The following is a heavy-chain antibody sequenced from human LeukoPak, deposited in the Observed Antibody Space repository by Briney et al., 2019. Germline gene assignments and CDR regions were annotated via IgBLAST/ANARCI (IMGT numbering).Heavy chain of an antibody. D-gene: IGHD1-14*01. CDR2: ISPYNGNT. V-gene: IGHV1-18*04. CDR3: ARDLDSGGTTFRVLNY. Sequence: GASVKVSCKASGYTFTGYGIIWVRQAPGQGLEWMGWISPYNGNTNYAQKFQGRVTMTTDTSTTTTYMELRSLRSDDTAVYYCARDLDSGGTTFRVLNYGGQGPLVTVPS. CDR1: GYTFTGYG. J-gene: IGHJ4*02.